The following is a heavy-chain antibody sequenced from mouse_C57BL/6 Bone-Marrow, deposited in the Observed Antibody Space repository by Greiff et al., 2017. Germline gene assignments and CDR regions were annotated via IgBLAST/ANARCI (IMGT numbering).Heavy chain of an antibody. J-gene: IGHJ3*01. Sequence: VQLQQPGAELVKPGASVKLSCKASGYTFTSYWMHWVKQRPGQGLEWIGMIHPNSGSTNYNEKFKSKATLTVHKSSRTAYMHLISLTSEDSAVYYCARWGGLAYWGQGTLVTVSA. CDR1: GYTFTSYW. V-gene: IGHV1-64*01. CDR3: ARWGGLAY. CDR2: IHPNSGST.